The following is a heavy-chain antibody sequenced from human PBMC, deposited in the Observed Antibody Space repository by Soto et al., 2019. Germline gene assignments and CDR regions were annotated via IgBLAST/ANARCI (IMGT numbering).Heavy chain of an antibody. Sequence: SVKVSCKASGGTFSSYAISWVREAPGQGLEWMGGIIPIFGTANYAQKFQGRVTITADKSTSTAYMELSSLRSEDTAVYYCARVGHYYGSGSYYNEAPFDYWGQGTLVTVSS. CDR3: ARVGHYYGSGSYYNEAPFDY. V-gene: IGHV1-69*06. CDR1: GGTFSSYA. J-gene: IGHJ4*02. CDR2: IIPIFGTA. D-gene: IGHD3-10*01.